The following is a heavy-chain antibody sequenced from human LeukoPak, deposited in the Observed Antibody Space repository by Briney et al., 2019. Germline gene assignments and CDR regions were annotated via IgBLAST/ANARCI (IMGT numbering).Heavy chain of an antibody. J-gene: IGHJ4*02. V-gene: IGHV3-23*01. CDR3: AKGLMVRGFDY. CDR2: ISKSGGNT. D-gene: IGHD3-10*01. Sequence: PGGSLRLSCAASGFTFSSYSMNWVRQAPGKGLEWVSAISKSGGNTYYADSVKGRFTISRDNSKNTLYLQVNSLRAEDTAVYYCAKGLMVRGFDYWGQGTLVTVSS. CDR1: GFTFSSYS.